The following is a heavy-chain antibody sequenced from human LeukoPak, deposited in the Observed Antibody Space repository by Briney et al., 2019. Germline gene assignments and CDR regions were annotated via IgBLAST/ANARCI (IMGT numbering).Heavy chain of an antibody. Sequence: PSETLSLTCAVSGGSISSSNWWSWVRQPPGKGLEWIGEIYHSGSTNYNPSLKSRVTISVDKSKNQFSLKLSSVTAADTAVYYCARVGNSGYDWLDYWGQGTLVTVSS. CDR3: ARVGNSGYDWLDY. J-gene: IGHJ4*02. CDR2: IYHSGST. V-gene: IGHV4-4*02. D-gene: IGHD5-12*01. CDR1: GGSISSSNW.